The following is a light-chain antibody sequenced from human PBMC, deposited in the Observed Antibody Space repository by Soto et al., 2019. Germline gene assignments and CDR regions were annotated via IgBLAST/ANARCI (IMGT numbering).Light chain of an antibody. J-gene: IGKJ4*01. V-gene: IGKV3-15*01. CDR3: QQYNDWPPA. CDR1: QSVSSK. CDR2: GAS. Sequence: ETVMTQSPATLSLSPGEIATLFGRASQSVSSKLVWYQQKPGQAPRFLIYGASTRATGIPARFRGSGSGTEFTLTIDSLQSEDFAVYYCQQYNDWPPAFGGGTKVDIK.